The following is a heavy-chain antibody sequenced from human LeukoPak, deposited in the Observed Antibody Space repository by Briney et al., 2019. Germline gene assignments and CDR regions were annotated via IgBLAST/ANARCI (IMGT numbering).Heavy chain of an antibody. CDR3: ARSLGATPHFDP. CDR1: GGTFSSYA. J-gene: IGHJ5*02. D-gene: IGHD3-16*01. V-gene: IGHV1-69*13. CDR2: IIPIFGTA. Sequence: SVKVSCKASGGTFSSYAISWVRQAPGQGLEWMGGIIPIFGTANYAQKFQGRVTITADESTSTAYMELSSLRSEDTAVYYCARSLGATPHFDPWGQGTLVTVSS.